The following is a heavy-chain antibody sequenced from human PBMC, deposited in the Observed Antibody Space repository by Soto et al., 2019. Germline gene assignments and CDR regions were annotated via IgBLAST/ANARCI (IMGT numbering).Heavy chain of an antibody. V-gene: IGHV4-34*01. J-gene: IGHJ5*02. CDR1: GGAFSDYS. Sequence: SETLSLTCRFDGGAFSDYSWSWIRQSPTKGLEWIGESNHRGTHNYNPSLRSRVTLSVDTYKNEFSLRLNPVTAADTAVYYCARGGGVILGQTVWFDPWGQGTRVTVS. CDR3: ARGGGVILGQTVWFDP. CDR2: SNHRGTH. D-gene: IGHD3-16*01.